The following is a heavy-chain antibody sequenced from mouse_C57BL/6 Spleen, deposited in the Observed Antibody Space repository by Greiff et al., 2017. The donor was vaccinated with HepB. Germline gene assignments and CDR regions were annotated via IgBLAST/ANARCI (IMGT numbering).Heavy chain of an antibody. D-gene: IGHD2-4*01. CDR1: GYTFTDYY. CDR3: ARFYYDYEAGFDY. Sequence: EVQLQQSGPVLVKPGASVKMSCKASGYTFTDYYMNWVKQSHGKSLEWIGVINPYNGGTSYNQKFKGKATLTVDKSSSTAYMELNSLTSEDSAVYYCARFYYDYEAGFDYWGQGTTLTVSS. V-gene: IGHV1-19*01. CDR2: INPYNGGT. J-gene: IGHJ2*01.